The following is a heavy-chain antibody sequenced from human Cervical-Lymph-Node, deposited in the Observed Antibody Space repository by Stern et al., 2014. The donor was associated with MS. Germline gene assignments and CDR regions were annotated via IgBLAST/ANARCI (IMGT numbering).Heavy chain of an antibody. J-gene: IGHJ4*02. D-gene: IGHD3-16*01. CDR3: LRDGGDY. V-gene: IGHV3-21*01. CDR1: GFPFSTHA. CDR2: LSSSSTYI. Sequence: DVQLVESGGGLVKPGGSLRLFCAASGFPFSTHAVNWVRQAPGQGLEWVSSLSSSSTYIYYADSVTGRFTISRDNARNSLYLHMNSLRVDDTAVYYCLRDGGDYWGQGTLVTVAS.